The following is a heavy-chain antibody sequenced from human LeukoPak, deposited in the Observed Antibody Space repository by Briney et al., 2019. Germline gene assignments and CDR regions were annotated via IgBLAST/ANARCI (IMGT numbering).Heavy chain of an antibody. CDR2: IIPIFGTA. D-gene: IGHD6-13*01. Sequence: SVKVSCKASGGTFSSYAIGWVRQAPGQGLEWMGGIIPIFGTANYAQKFQGRVTITADESTSTAYMELSSLRSEDTAVYYCAREGIAAAGTGGGYFDYWGQGTLVTVSS. CDR1: GGTFSSYA. V-gene: IGHV1-69*01. CDR3: AREGIAAAGTGGGYFDY. J-gene: IGHJ4*02.